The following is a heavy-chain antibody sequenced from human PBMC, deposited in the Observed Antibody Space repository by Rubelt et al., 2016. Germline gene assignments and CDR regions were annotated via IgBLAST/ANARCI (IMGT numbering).Heavy chain of an antibody. J-gene: IGHJ4*02. D-gene: IGHD3-3*01. CDR2: ITGSGSET. CDR3: ARSPFWSGYYPVDY. Sequence: VASGLTFANYAMSWVRQAPGKGLEWVSKITGSGSETNHAASVSGRFSIYRDNSKNTLYLQMDGLRAEDTAVYYCARSPFWSGYYPVDYWGRGILVTISS. V-gene: IGHV3-23*01. CDR1: GLTFANYA.